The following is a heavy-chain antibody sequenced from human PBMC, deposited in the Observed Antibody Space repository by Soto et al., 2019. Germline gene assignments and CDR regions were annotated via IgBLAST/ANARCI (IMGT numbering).Heavy chain of an antibody. J-gene: IGHJ4*02. Sequence: QVQLVESGGGVVQPGRYLRLSCAASGFTFSSYAMHWVRQAPGKGLEWVAVISYDGSNKYYADSVKGRFTISRDNSKNTLYLQMNSLRAEDTAVYYCARDGDSGYDNTYYYDSSGYPGYWGQGTLVTVSS. D-gene: IGHD3-22*01. CDR1: GFTFSSYA. CDR3: ARDGDSGYDNTYYYDSSGYPGY. V-gene: IGHV3-30-3*01. CDR2: ISYDGSNK.